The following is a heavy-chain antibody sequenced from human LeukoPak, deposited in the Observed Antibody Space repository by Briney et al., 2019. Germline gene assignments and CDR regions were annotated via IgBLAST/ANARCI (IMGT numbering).Heavy chain of an antibody. Sequence: PSETLSLTCTVSGGSISSTSHYWGWIRQPPGKGLEWIASIYYTGSAYHNQSLKSRVTISVDTSKNQFSLKLSSVTAADTALYYCARHQRIIGTTGGAFDYWGQGTLVTVSS. CDR2: IYYTGSA. CDR3: ARHQRIIGTTGGAFDY. D-gene: IGHD1-20*01. J-gene: IGHJ4*02. V-gene: IGHV4-39*01. CDR1: GGSISSTSHY.